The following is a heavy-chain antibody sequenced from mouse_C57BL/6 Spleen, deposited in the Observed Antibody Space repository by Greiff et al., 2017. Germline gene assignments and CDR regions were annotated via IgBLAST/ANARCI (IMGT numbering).Heavy chain of an antibody. CDR1: GYTFTDSY. CDR3: ALGYGSPLDY. J-gene: IGHJ2*01. D-gene: IGHD1-1*01. V-gene: IGHV1-26*01. CDR2: INPNNGGT. Sequence: EVQLQQSGPELVNPGASVKISCKASGYTFTDSYMNWVKQSHGNSLEWIGDINPNNGGTSYNQQFKGKATLTVAKSSSTAYMELRSLTAEDSAVYYCALGYGSPLDYWGQGTTLTVSS.